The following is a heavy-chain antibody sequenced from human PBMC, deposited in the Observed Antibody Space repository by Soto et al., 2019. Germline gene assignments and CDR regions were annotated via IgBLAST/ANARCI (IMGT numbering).Heavy chain of an antibody. CDR2: ISYDGSNK. D-gene: IGHD5-12*01. J-gene: IGHJ3*02. Sequence: GGSLRLSCAASGFTFSSYGMHWVRQAPGKGLEWVAVISYDGSNKYYTDSVKGRFTISRDNSKNTLYLQMNSLRAEDTAVYYCAKVMGYSGHDSDAFDIWGQGTMVTVSS. CDR1: GFTFSSYG. CDR3: AKVMGYSGHDSDAFDI. V-gene: IGHV3-30*18.